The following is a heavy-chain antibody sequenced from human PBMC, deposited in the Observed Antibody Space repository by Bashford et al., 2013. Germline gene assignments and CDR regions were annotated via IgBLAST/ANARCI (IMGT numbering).Heavy chain of an antibody. Sequence: GSLRLSCAASGFTFSTSEMNWVRQAPGKGLEWVSYVSSGGDTIYYSDSVKGRFTISRDNAKNSLCLEANRLRVEDTAIYFCVRSQYGDYTLFENWGQGTLVTVSS. V-gene: IGHV3-48*03. CDR1: GFTFSTSE. CDR2: VSSGGDTI. J-gene: IGHJ4*02. D-gene: IGHD4-17*01. CDR3: VRSQYGDYTLFEN.